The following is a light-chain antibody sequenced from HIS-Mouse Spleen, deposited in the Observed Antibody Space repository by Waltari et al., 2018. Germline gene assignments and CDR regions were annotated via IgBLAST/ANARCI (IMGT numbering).Light chain of an antibody. J-gene: IGLJ3*02. CDR3: CSYAGSSTWV. CDR1: SSDVGSYNF. Sequence: QSALTQPASVSGSPGQSITISCTGTSSDVGSYNFFSWYPPHPGKAPKLMNYEGSKPPSGVSNRFSGSKSGNTASLTISGLQAEDEADYYCCSYAGSSTWVFGGGTKLTVL. V-gene: IGLV2-23*01. CDR2: EGS.